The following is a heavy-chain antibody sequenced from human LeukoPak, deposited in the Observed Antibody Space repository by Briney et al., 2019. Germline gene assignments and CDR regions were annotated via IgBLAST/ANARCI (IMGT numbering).Heavy chain of an antibody. V-gene: IGHV4-59*01. J-gene: IGHJ1*01. Sequence: SETLSLTCTVPGGSIISYYWSWIRQPPGKGLEWIGYIYYSGSTNYNPSLKSRVTISVDTSKNQFSLKLSSVTAADTAVYYCARDSSSWSNEYFQHWGQGTLVTVSS. CDR1: GGSIISYY. CDR2: IYYSGST. D-gene: IGHD6-13*01. CDR3: ARDSSSWSNEYFQH.